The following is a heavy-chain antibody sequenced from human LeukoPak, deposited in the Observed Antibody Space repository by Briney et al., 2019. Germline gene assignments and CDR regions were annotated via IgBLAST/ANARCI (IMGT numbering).Heavy chain of an antibody. CDR2: INHSGST. CDR3: ATGYSSSWYYFDY. J-gene: IGHJ4*02. D-gene: IGHD6-13*01. CDR1: GASFSGYY. Sequence: SETLSLTCAVYGASFSGYYWSWIRQPPGKGLEWIGEINHSGSTNYNPSLKSRVTISVDTSKNQFSLKLSSVTAADTAVYYCATGYSSSWYYFDYWGQGTLVTVSS. V-gene: IGHV4-34*01.